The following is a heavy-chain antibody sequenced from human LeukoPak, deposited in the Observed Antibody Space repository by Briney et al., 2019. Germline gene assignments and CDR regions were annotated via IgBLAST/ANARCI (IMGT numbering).Heavy chain of an antibody. CDR1: GFTFDDYG. Sequence: GGSLRLSCAASGFTFDDYGMSWVRQAPGKGLEWISGVNWNGGSTGYADSVKGRFTISRDNAKNSLYLQMNSLRAEDTAVYYCARESPPGIVGATTFDYWGQGTLVTVSS. CDR3: ARESPPGIVGATTFDY. D-gene: IGHD1-26*01. J-gene: IGHJ4*02. V-gene: IGHV3-20*04. CDR2: VNWNGGST.